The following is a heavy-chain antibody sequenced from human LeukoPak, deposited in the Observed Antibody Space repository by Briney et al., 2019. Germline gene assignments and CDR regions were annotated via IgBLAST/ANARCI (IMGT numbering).Heavy chain of an antibody. CDR1: GGSISSGDYY. CDR3: ARARTTYRYSSGWYFDY. V-gene: IGHV4-30-4*08. D-gene: IGHD6-19*01. Sequence: SETLSLTCTVSGGSISSGDYYWSWIRQPPGKGLEWIGYIYYSGSTYYNPSLKSRVTISVDTSKNQLSLKLSSVTAADTAVYYCARARTTYRYSSGWYFDYWGQGTLVTVSS. J-gene: IGHJ4*02. CDR2: IYYSGST.